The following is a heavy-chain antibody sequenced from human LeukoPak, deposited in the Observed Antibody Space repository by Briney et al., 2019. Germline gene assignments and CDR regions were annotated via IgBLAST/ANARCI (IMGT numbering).Heavy chain of an antibody. D-gene: IGHD2-21*02. CDR1: GFTFSNHG. CDR3: ARDRLAYCGGDCYNIGDAFDI. V-gene: IGHV3-33*01. CDR2: IWYDGSNK. Sequence: PGGSLRLSCAASGFTFSNHGMHWVRQAPGKGPEWVALIWYDGSNKYYGDSVKGRFTISRDNSKNTVYLQMNSLRAEDTGVYYCARDRLAYCGGDCYNIGDAFDIWGQGTMVTVSS. J-gene: IGHJ3*02.